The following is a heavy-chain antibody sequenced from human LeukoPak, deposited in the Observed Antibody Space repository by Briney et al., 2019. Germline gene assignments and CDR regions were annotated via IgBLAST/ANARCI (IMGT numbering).Heavy chain of an antibody. CDR1: GFTFSSYG. D-gene: IGHD2-15*01. Sequence: GGSLRLSCAASGFTFSSYGMNWVRQAPGKGLEWVSFISTSSSYIHNADSVKGRFTISRDNAEDSLYLQMNSLRAEDTAVYSCARGADGVSSNSRGWFDPWGQGTLVTVSS. J-gene: IGHJ5*02. CDR3: ARGADGVSSNSRGWFDP. V-gene: IGHV3-21*01. CDR2: ISTSSSYI.